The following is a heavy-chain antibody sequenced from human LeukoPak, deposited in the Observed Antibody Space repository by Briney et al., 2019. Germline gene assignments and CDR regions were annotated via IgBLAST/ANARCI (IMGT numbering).Heavy chain of an antibody. D-gene: IGHD3-22*01. V-gene: IGHV4-34*01. J-gene: IGHJ4*02. CDR3: TREWSSGYYSDY. CDR2: VNHRGTT. Sequence: SETLSLTCAVYGGSFSNYYWGWIRQSPARGLEWIGEVNHRGTTNYSPSLKSRVTISVDSSRNQFSLKMTSVTAADTAVYYCTREWSSGYYSDYWGQGILVTVSS. CDR1: GGSFSNYY.